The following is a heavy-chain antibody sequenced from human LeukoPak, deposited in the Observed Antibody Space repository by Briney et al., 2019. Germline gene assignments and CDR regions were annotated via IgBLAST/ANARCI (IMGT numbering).Heavy chain of an antibody. CDR2: IIANNANT. D-gene: IGHD2-2*01. CDR3: ASHKYCSSTSCYAFDI. V-gene: IGHV1-18*01. J-gene: IGHJ3*02. Sequence: ASVKVSCKASGDTFISYGISWVRQAPGQGLEWRGWIIANNANTNYAQKLQGGVTMTTDTSTSTAYMELRSLRSDDTAVYYCASHKYCSSTSCYAFDIWGQGTMVTVSS. CDR1: GDTFISYG.